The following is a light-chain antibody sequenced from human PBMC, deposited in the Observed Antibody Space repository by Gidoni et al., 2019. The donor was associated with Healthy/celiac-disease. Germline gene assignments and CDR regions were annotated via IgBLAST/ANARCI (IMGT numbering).Light chain of an antibody. CDR3: QQYGSF. V-gene: IGKV3-20*01. Sequence: EIVLSQSPGTLSLSPGERATLSCSARQSVSSSYLAWYQQKPGQAPRLLIYGASSRATGSPDRFSGSGSGTDFTLTISRLEPEDFAVYYCQQYGSFFGQGTKLEIK. CDR2: GAS. J-gene: IGKJ2*01. CDR1: QSVSSSY.